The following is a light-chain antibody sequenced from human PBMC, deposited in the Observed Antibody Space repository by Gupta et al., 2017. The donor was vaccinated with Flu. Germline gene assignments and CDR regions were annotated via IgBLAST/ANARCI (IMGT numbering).Light chain of an antibody. CDR3: QQSYNTPST. Sequence: DIQMTQSPSSLSASIGDRVTISCRASQNINTYLAWYQQKPGKAPKLLIYSASSLQSGVPSRFSGSGSATDFTLTISSLQPEDFAIYFCQQSYNTPSTFGQGTKVEI. J-gene: IGKJ1*01. CDR1: QNINTY. V-gene: IGKV1-39*01. CDR2: SAS.